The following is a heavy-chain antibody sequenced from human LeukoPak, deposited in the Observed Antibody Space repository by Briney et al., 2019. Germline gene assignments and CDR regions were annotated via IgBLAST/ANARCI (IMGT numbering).Heavy chain of an antibody. CDR2: ISPDSTFI. CDR3: ANFQTVGVKPFEH. V-gene: IGHV3-21*01. J-gene: IGHJ5*02. D-gene: IGHD1-26*01. CDR1: GFTFNVDG. Sequence: GGSLRLSCSGSGFTFNVDGMNWVRQAPGKGLEWVSSISPDSTFIPQADSVKGRFTISRDNSKNSLYLQMESLRVEDTAVYYCANFQTVGVKPFEHWGQGTLVTVSS.